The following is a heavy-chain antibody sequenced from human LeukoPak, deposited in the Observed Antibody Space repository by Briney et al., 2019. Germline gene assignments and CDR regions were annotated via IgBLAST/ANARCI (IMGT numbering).Heavy chain of an antibody. V-gene: IGHV4-61*02. Sequence: SETLSLTCTVSGGSISSGTYYWTWIRQPAGRGLEWIGRIYTTGSTNYNPSLKSRVTMSTDTSKNQFSLKLSSVTAADTAVYYCARVTTGGYYNCWGQGTLVTVSS. CDR2: IYTTGST. D-gene: IGHD3-22*01. CDR1: GGSISSGTYY. J-gene: IGHJ4*02. CDR3: ARVTTGGYYNC.